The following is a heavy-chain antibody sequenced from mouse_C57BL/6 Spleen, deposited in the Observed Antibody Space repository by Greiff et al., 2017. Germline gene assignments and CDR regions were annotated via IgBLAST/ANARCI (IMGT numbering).Heavy chain of an antibody. CDR1: GYTFTSYT. V-gene: IGHV1-4*01. CDR2: INPSSGYT. CDR3: ARVENYYEWDAMDY. J-gene: IGHJ4*01. D-gene: IGHD1-1*01. Sequence: QVQLQQSGAELARPGASVKMSCKASGYTFTSYTMHWVKQRPGQGLEWIGYINPSSGYTKYNQKFKDKATLTADKSSSTAYMQLSSLTSEDSAVXYCARVENYYEWDAMDYWGQGTSVTVSS.